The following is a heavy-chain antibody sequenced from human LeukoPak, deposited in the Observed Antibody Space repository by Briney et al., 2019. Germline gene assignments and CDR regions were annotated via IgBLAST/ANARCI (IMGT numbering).Heavy chain of an antibody. D-gene: IGHD3-9*01. Sequence: GGSLRLSCAASGFTFSSYAMHWVRQAPGKGLEWVAVISYDGSNKYYADSVKGRFTTSRDNSKNTLYLQMNSLRAEDTAVYYCAREYYDILTGYYASWYFDLWGRGTLVTVSS. V-gene: IGHV3-30*04. J-gene: IGHJ2*01. CDR1: GFTFSSYA. CDR3: AREYYDILTGYYASWYFDL. CDR2: ISYDGSNK.